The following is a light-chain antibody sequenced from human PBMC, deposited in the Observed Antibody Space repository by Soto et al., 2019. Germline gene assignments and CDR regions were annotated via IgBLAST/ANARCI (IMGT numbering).Light chain of an antibody. CDR3: QQYIRWPLT. CDR1: QDVSRN. J-gene: IGKJ4*01. Sequence: EMVGTHAAGNLSVSPGDRGTFSLGASQDVSRNLAWYQQKPGQAPSXXXYGASTRATGTPARFSGSGSGTEFTLTISSLQYEDYAVYFCQQYIRWPLTFCGGTKVDIK. CDR2: GAS. V-gene: IGKV3-15*01.